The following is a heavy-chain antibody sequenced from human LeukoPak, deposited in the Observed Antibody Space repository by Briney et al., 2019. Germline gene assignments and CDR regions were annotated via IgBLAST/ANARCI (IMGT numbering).Heavy chain of an antibody. Sequence: GGSLRLSCAASGFTFSSYGMHWVRQAPGKGLEWVAVIWYDGSNKYYADSVKGRFTISRDNSKNALYLQMNSLRAEDTAVYYCAREKLGIVGAFDYWGQGTLVTVSS. CDR3: AREKLGIVGAFDY. V-gene: IGHV3-33*01. CDR1: GFTFSSYG. D-gene: IGHD7-27*01. J-gene: IGHJ4*02. CDR2: IWYDGSNK.